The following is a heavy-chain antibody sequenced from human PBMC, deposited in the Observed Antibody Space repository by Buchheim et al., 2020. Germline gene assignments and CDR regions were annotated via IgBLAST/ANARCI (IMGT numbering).Heavy chain of an antibody. CDR1: GFTFSSYG. V-gene: IGHV3-33*01. CDR3: ARESTGAAAGTNGFDY. D-gene: IGHD6-13*01. CDR2: IWYDGSNK. J-gene: IGHJ4*02. Sequence: QVQLVESGGGVVQPGRSLRLSCAASGFTFSSYGMHWVRQAPGKGLEWVAVIWYDGSNKYYADSVKGRFTISRDNSKNTRYLQMNSLRAEDTAVYYCARESTGAAAGTNGFDYWGQGTL.